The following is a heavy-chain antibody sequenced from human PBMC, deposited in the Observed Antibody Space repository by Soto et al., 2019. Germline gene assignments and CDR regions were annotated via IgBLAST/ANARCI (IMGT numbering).Heavy chain of an antibody. CDR2: FIPIFGTA. Sequence: QVLMVQSGAEVKKPGSSVKVSCRAGRGSFSASGFSWVRQAPGQGLEWVGGFIPIFGTANYAQKFQDRVTVTADKSTNTVYMELSSLSSEDTAVYYCARSGYSYGPNMDWGQGTLVTVSS. D-gene: IGHD5-18*01. J-gene: IGHJ4*02. V-gene: IGHV1-69*06. CDR3: ARSGYSYGPNMD. CDR1: RGSFSASG.